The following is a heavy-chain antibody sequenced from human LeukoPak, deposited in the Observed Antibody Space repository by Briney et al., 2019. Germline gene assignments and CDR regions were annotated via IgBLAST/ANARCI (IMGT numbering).Heavy chain of an antibody. D-gene: IGHD6-19*01. V-gene: IGHV5-51*01. CDR2: IYPGDSDT. CDR1: GYSFTSYW. J-gene: IGHJ6*03. Sequence: GESLKISCKGSGYSFTSYWIGWVRQMPGKGLEWTGIIYPGDSDTRYSPSFQGQVTISADKSISTAYLQWSSLKASDTAMYYCARLGSSGRYIVYYMDVWGKGTTVTVSS. CDR3: ARLGSSGRYIVYYMDV.